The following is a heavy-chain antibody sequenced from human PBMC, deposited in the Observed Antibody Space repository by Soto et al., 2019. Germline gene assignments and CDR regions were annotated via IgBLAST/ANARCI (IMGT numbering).Heavy chain of an antibody. CDR1: GFTFDDYA. CDR3: AKDNRVTLVREATFEH. V-gene: IGHV3-9*01. Sequence: GGSLRLSCAASGFTFDDYAMHWVRQAPGKGLEWVSGISWNSGRIGYADSVKGRFTISRDNAKNSLYLQMNSLRREDTALYYCAKDNRVTLVREATFEHWGKGALVTVSS. CDR2: ISWNSGRI. J-gene: IGHJ4*02. D-gene: IGHD3-10*01.